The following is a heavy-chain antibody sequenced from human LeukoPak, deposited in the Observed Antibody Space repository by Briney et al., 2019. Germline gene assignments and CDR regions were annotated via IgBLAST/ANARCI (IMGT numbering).Heavy chain of an antibody. CDR1: GFTFSNYW. V-gene: IGHV3-7*01. D-gene: IGHD2/OR15-2a*01. CDR3: ATYFHSNVNSHVRFDC. J-gene: IGHJ4*02. CDR2: IKQDGTEE. Sequence: PGGSLRLSCAASGFTFSNYWMTWVRQAPEKGLEWVASIKQDGTEEYYVDSVKGRFTISRDNAKNSLYLQMNSLRAEDTAVYYCATYFHSNVNSHVRFDCWGRGTLVSVSS.